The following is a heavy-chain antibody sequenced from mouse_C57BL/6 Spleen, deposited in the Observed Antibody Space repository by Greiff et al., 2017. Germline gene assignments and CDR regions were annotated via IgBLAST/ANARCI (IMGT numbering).Heavy chain of an antibody. CDR3: TRGYYDYGPVAY. V-gene: IGHV5-9-1*02. Sequence: EVKLVESGEGLVKPGGSLKLSCAASGFTFSSYAMSWVRQTPEKRLEWVAYISSGGDYIYYADTVKGRFTISRDNARNTLYLQLSSLKSEDAAVYYCTRGYYDYGPVAYWGQGTLVTVSA. CDR2: ISSGGDYI. J-gene: IGHJ3*01. CDR1: GFTFSSYA. D-gene: IGHD2-4*01.